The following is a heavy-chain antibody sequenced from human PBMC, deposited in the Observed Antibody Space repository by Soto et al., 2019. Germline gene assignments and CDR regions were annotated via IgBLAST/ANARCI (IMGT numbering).Heavy chain of an antibody. D-gene: IGHD2-2*02. Sequence: GGSLRLSCAASGFTFSSYGMHWVRQAPGKGLEWVAVIWYDGSNKYYADSVKGRFTISRDNSKNTLYLQMNSLRAEDTAVYYCASADCSSTSCYTTARYYYHYGMDVWGQGTTVTVSS. CDR1: GFTFSSYG. CDR2: IWYDGSNK. V-gene: IGHV3-33*01. CDR3: ASADCSSTSCYTTARYYYHYGMDV. J-gene: IGHJ6*02.